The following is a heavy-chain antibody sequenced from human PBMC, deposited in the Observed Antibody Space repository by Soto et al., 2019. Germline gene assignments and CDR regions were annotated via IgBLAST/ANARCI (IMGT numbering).Heavy chain of an antibody. V-gene: IGHV3-23*01. CDR2: ISYPGTST. CDR3: AKSLVTPSDAFDL. J-gene: IGHJ3*01. CDR1: GFTFGDYV. D-gene: IGHD2-21*02. Sequence: PEGSLRLSCAASGFTFGDYVMNWVRHAPGKALPWISSISYPGTSTYYANSVKGRFSMSRDNSKNTLFMQMNRLRADDTAVYFCAKSLVTPSDAFDLWGRGSLVTVSS.